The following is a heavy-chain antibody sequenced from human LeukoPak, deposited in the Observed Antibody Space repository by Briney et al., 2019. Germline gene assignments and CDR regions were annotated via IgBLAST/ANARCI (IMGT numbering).Heavy chain of an antibody. J-gene: IGHJ6*02. D-gene: IGHD3-3*01. V-gene: IGHV4-34*01. CDR2: INHSGST. CDR3: ARSPRITIFGVVRSYYYGMDV. CDR1: GGSSSGYY. Sequence: SETLSLTCAVYGGSSSGYYWSWIRQPPGKGLEWIGEINHSGSTNYNPSLKSRVTISVDTSKNQFSLKLSSVTAADTAVYYCARSPRITIFGVVRSYYYGMDVWGQGTTVTVSS.